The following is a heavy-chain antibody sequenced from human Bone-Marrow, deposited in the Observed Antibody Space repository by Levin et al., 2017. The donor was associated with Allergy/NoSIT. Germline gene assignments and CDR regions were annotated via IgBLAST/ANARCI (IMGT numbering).Heavy chain of an antibody. Sequence: GESLKISCKASGYTLTSYAMTWVRQAPGQGLEWLGWISAYNITPKYAQKFQGRVTMTTDTSTGTAYMELRSLQSDDTAVYYCARDRGDSYDCWSGYHWFDPWGQGTLVTVSS. CDR3: ARDRGDSYDCWSGYHWFDP. CDR1: GYTLTSYA. CDR2: ISAYNITP. V-gene: IGHV1-18*01. J-gene: IGHJ5*02. D-gene: IGHD3-3*01.